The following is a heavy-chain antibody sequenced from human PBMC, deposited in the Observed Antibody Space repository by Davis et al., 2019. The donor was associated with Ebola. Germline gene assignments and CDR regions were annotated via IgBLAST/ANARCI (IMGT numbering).Heavy chain of an antibody. CDR1: GDSVSRNSAA. Sequence: SQTLSLTRAISGDSVSRNSAAWNWIRQSPSRGREWLGRTYYRSKWYNDYAVSVKSRITINTDTSKNQFSLHLTSVTPEDTAVYYCAREGVALVGTPFDYWGQGTLVIVSS. CDR3: AREGVALVGTPFDY. J-gene: IGHJ4*02. V-gene: IGHV6-1*01. D-gene: IGHD6-13*01. CDR2: TYYRSKWYN.